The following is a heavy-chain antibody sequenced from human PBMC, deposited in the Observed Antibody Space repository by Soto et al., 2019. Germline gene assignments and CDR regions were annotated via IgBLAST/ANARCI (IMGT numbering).Heavy chain of an antibody. CDR2: ISGSGVNT. J-gene: IGHJ6*02. V-gene: IGHV3-23*01. CDR1: GVPFSVYA. CDR3: AKVRASSGWSRSFYYYGMDV. Sequence: GGSLRLSCTVSGVPFSVYAMSWVRQAPGKGLAWVSGISGSGVNTYSADSVKGRFTISRDNSKNTQYLQMNSLRVEDTAVYYCAKVRASSGWSRSFYYYGMDVWGQGTTVTVSS. D-gene: IGHD6-19*01.